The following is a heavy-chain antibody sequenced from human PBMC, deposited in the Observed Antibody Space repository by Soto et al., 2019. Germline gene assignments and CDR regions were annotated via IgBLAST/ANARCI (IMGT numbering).Heavy chain of an antibody. CDR3: AKADRFLEWLPTPDAFDI. CDR1: GFTFSSYA. J-gene: IGHJ3*02. CDR2: ISGSGGST. Sequence: EVQLLESGGGLVQPGGSLRLSCAASGFTFSSYAMSWVRQAPGKGLEWVSAISGSGGSTYYADSVKGRFTISRDNSKNTLYLQMNSLRAEDTAVYYCAKADRFLEWLPTPDAFDIWGQGTMVTVSS. V-gene: IGHV3-23*01. D-gene: IGHD3-3*01.